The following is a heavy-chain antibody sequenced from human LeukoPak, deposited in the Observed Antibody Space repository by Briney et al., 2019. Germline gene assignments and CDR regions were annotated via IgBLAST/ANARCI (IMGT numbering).Heavy chain of an antibody. D-gene: IGHD6-13*01. CDR3: ARDRRAPGSSWYETSPYYYYGMDV. J-gene: IGHJ6*02. CDR2: ISGSGIRT. Sequence: GGSLRLSCAASGFSFSDYAMSWVRQAPGKGPEWVSGISGSGIRTYYADSVKGRFTISRDNSKNTLYLQMNSLRAEDTAVYYCARDRRAPGSSWYETSPYYYYGMDVWGQGTTVTVSS. CDR1: GFSFSDYA. V-gene: IGHV3-23*01.